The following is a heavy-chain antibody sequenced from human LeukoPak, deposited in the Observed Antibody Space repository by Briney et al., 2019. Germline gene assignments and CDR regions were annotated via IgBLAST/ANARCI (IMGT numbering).Heavy chain of an antibody. Sequence: GSLRLSCAASGFTFSSYGFHWVRQAPGKGLEWVAVIWYDGSNKYYADSVKGRFTISRDNSKNTLYLQMNSLRAEDTAVYYCARVGPIRYLDYWGQGTLVTVSS. CDR3: ARVGPIRYLDY. V-gene: IGHV3-33*01. CDR1: GFTFSSYG. CDR2: IWYDGSNK. J-gene: IGHJ4*02. D-gene: IGHD3-9*01.